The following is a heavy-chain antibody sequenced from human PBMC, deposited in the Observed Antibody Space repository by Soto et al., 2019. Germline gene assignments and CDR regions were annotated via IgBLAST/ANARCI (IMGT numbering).Heavy chain of an antibody. CDR3: AREVPISAVNYIDH. V-gene: IGHV3-74*01. Sequence: PGWSLRLSCAASGFSLSDFWMHWIRQAPGKGLVWVARISDDAITRSYADFVEGRFTISRDNAKNMVYLQLNSLTTDDTAFYYCAREVPISAVNYIDHWGQGALVTVSS. CDR1: GFSLSDFW. J-gene: IGHJ4*02. CDR2: ISDDAITR. D-gene: IGHD5-12*01.